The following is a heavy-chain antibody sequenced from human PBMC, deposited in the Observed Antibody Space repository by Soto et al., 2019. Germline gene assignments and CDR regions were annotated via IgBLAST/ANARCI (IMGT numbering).Heavy chain of an antibody. D-gene: IGHD2-15*01. CDR2: IIPIFGTA. CDR1: GGTFSSYA. V-gene: IGHV1-69*13. J-gene: IGHJ5*02. Sequence: SVKVSCKASGGTFSSYAISWVRQAPGQGLEWMGGIIPIFGTANYAQKFQGRVTITADESTSTAYMELSSLRSEDTAVYYCARDAGYCSGGSCSNWFDPWGQGTLVTVS. CDR3: ARDAGYCSGGSCSNWFDP.